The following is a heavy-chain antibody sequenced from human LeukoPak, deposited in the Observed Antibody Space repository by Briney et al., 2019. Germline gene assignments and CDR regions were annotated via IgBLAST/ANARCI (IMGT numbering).Heavy chain of an antibody. CDR3: ASDPHSAAANWFDP. D-gene: IGHD6-13*01. V-gene: IGHV3-7*01. CDR2: IKHDGSET. Sequence: GGSLRLSCTTSGFTFNTYWMTWVRQAPGKGLEWVANIKHDGSETYYVDSVKGRFTISRDNANNSLDLQMHSLRAEDTAVYYCASDPHSAAANWFDPWGQGTLVTVSS. CDR1: GFTFNTYW. J-gene: IGHJ5*02.